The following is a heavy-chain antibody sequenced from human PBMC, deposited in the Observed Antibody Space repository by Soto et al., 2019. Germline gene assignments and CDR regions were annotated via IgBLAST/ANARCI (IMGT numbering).Heavy chain of an antibody. D-gene: IGHD6-13*01. V-gene: IGHV3-23*01. CDR1: GFTFSSYA. Sequence: GGSLRLSCAASGFTFSSYAMSWVRQAPGKGLEWVSAISGSGGSTYYADSVKGRFTISRDNSKNTRYLQMNSLRAEDTAVYYCAKDQGEAAGLYPFDYWGQGTLVTVSS. CDR3: AKDQGEAAGLYPFDY. J-gene: IGHJ4*02. CDR2: ISGSGGST.